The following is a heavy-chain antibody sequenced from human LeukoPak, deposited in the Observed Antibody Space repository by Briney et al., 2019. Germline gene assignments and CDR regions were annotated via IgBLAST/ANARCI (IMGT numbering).Heavy chain of an antibody. Sequence: PGGSLRLSCAASGFTFGSYAMNWVRQAPGKGLEWVSTISGSGSTTYYADSVKGRFTISRDNAKNSLYLQMNSLRAEDTAVYYCARLEAAVFDYWGQGTLVTVSS. CDR2: ISGSGSTT. CDR3: ARLEAAVFDY. D-gene: IGHD6-13*01. CDR1: GFTFGSYA. V-gene: IGHV3-21*01. J-gene: IGHJ4*02.